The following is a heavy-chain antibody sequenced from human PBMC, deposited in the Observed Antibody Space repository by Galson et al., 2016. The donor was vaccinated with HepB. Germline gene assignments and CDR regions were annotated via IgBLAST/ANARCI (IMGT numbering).Heavy chain of an antibody. J-gene: IGHJ4*02. V-gene: IGHV3-23*01. Sequence: SLRLSCAASGFTFSSYAMSWVRQAPGKGLEWVSAISSSGGTTYYADSVKGRFTISRDNFKNTLYLQMNSLRAEDTAVYYCAKEFVATASVVGDYWGQGTLVTVSS. CDR2: ISSSGGTT. D-gene: IGHD2-21*01. CDR1: GFTFSSYA. CDR3: AKEFVATASVVGDY.